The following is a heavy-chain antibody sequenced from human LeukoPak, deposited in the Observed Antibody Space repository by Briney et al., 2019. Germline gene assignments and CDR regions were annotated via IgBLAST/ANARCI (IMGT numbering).Heavy chain of an antibody. CDR1: GFTFSKSA. Sequence: SVKVACKAYGFTFSKSAVQWVRQARGQRLECIGWIVVGSGNTNYAQKFQERVTITRDMSTSTAYMELSSLRSDDTAVYYCAGRGENPWAFDVWGQGTMVTVSS. V-gene: IGHV1-58*01. CDR2: IVVGSGNT. D-gene: IGHD3-16*01. CDR3: AGRGENPWAFDV. J-gene: IGHJ3*01.